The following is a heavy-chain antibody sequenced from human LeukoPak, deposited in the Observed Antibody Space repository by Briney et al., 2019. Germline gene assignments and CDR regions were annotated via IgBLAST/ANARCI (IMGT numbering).Heavy chain of an antibody. CDR1: GFTFSDYY. J-gene: IGHJ4*02. D-gene: IGHD2-2*03. Sequence: PGGSLRLSCAASGFTFSDYYMSWIRQAPGKGLEWVSYISSSGSNIYYADSVKGRFTISRDNAKNSLYLQMNSLRAEDTAVYYCAKEESIGYRAVDYWGQGSLVTVSS. CDR3: AKEESIGYRAVDY. CDR2: ISSSGSNI. V-gene: IGHV3-11*01.